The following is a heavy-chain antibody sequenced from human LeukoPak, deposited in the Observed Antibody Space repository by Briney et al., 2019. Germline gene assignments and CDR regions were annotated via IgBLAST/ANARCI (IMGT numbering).Heavy chain of an antibody. CDR3: ARRYYYYGMDV. CDR1: GGSISSSYYY. CDR2: IYSSGST. V-gene: IGHV4-39*01. Sequence: SETLSLTCTVSGGSISSSYYYWGWIRQPPGKGLEWIGSIYSSGSTYYNPSLKSRVTISVDTSKNQFSLKLTSVTAADTAVYYCARRYYYYGMDVWGQGTTVTVSS. J-gene: IGHJ6*02.